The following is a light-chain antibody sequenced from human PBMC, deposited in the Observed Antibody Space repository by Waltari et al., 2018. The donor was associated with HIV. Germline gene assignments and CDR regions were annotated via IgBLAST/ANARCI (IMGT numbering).Light chain of an antibody. CDR2: GDD. Sequence: QSVLTQPPSTSGTPGQPVTISCSGSTSNIGSNFVYCYQQLPRTAPPLLIYGDDQRPSGVPDRFSVSKSGTSASLAIRGLLSEDEAEYYWATWDDSLSGGLFGGGTKLTVL. CDR3: ATWDDSLSGGL. J-gene: IGLJ3*02. CDR1: TSNIGSNF. V-gene: IGLV1-47*01.